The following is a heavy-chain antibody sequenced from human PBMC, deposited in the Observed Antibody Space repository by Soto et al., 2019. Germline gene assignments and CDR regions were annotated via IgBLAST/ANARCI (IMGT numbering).Heavy chain of an antibody. V-gene: IGHV4-30-4*08. Sequence: PPEPLSLPCTVSGGSISSGGYYWTWIPQHPGKGVEGIGYIYYSRSTSYNPSLKRRVTISVDTSKNQFSLKLSSVTAADTAVYYCARVHYVYYILAGDGFSYGMDVWGQGTTVTVSS. D-gene: IGHD3-9*01. CDR2: IYYSRST. J-gene: IGHJ6*02. CDR1: GGSISSGGYY. CDR3: ARVHYVYYILAGDGFSYGMDV.